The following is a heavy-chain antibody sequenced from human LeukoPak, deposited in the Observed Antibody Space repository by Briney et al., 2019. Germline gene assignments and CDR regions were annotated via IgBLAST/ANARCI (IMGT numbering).Heavy chain of an antibody. Sequence: EASVKVSCKASGYTFTSYGISWVRQAPGQGLEWMGWISAYNGNTNYAQKLQGRVTMTTDTSTSTAYMELRSLRSDDTAVYYCARDTLKTYSSSSGGDYWGQGTLVTVSS. J-gene: IGHJ4*02. CDR2: ISAYNGNT. CDR1: GYTFTSYG. D-gene: IGHD6-6*01. V-gene: IGHV1-18*01. CDR3: ARDTLKTYSSSSGGDY.